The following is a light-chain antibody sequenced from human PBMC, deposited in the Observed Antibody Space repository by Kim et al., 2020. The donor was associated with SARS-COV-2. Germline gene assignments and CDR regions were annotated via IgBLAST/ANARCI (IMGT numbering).Light chain of an antibody. V-gene: IGLV3-19*01. J-gene: IGLJ2*01. Sequence: AVGQTVRIKCQGDSLRSYSASWYKQKPGQAPVLVSSGKNHRASGIQDRFSGSSTGNAASLTITGAQAEDEADYYCNSRDSSGNHVVFGGGTQLTVL. CDR1: SLRSYS. CDR3: NSRDSSGNHVV. CDR2: GKN.